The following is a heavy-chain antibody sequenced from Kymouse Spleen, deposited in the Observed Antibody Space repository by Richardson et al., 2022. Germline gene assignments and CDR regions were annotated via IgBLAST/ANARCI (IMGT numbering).Heavy chain of an antibody. J-gene: IGHJ2*01. CDR1: GFTFSSYS. V-gene: IGHV3-21*03. CDR3: ARDSSSSWWYFDL. D-gene: IGHD6-6*01. Sequence: EVQLVESGGGLVKPGGSLRLSCAASGFTFSSYSMNWVRQAPGKGLEWVSSISSSSSYIYYADSVKGRFTISRDNAKNSLYLQMNSLRAEDTAVYYCARDSSSSWWYFDLWGRGTLVTVSS. CDR2: ISSSSSYI.